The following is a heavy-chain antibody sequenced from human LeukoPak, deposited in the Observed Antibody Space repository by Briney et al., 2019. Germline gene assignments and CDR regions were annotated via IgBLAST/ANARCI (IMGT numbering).Heavy chain of an antibody. CDR2: INHSGST. V-gene: IGHV4-34*01. CDR3: ARILLRGLVVDY. Sequence: SETLSLTCTVYGGSFSGYYWSWIRQPPGKGLEWIGEINHSGSTNYNPSLKSRVTISVDTSKNQFSLKLSSVTAADTAVYYCARILLRGLVVDYWGQGTLVTVSS. D-gene: IGHD3-10*01. CDR1: GGSFSGYY. J-gene: IGHJ4*02.